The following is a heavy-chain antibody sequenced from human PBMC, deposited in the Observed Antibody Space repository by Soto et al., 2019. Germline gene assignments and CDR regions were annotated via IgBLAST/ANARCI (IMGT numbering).Heavy chain of an antibody. Sequence: GGSLRLSCAASGFTFSSYWMHWVRQAPGKGLVWVSRINSDGSSTSYADSVKGRFTISRDNAKNTLYLQMNSLRAEDTAVYYCARDPTFVPAAIGGSYYYYYYMDVWGKGTTVTVSS. J-gene: IGHJ6*03. D-gene: IGHD2-2*02. CDR3: ARDPTFVPAAIGGSYYYYYYMDV. V-gene: IGHV3-74*01. CDR2: INSDGSST. CDR1: GFTFSSYW.